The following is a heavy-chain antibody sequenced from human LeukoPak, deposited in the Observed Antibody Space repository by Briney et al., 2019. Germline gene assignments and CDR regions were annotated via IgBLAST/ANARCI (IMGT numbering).Heavy chain of an antibody. J-gene: IGHJ4*02. CDR3: ARERNRLELVIDY. D-gene: IGHD1-14*01. Sequence: ASVKVSCKASGYTFTGYYTHWVRQAPGQGLEWMGRINPNSGGTNYAQKFQGRVTMTRDTSISTAYMELSRLRSDDTAVYYCARERNRLELVIDYWGQGTLVTVSS. V-gene: IGHV1-2*06. CDR2: INPNSGGT. CDR1: GYTFTGYY.